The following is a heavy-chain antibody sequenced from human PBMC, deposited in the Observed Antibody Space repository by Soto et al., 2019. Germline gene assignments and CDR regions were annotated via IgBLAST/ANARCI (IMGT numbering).Heavy chain of an antibody. CDR1: GFTVSSSF. D-gene: IGHD2-21*01. J-gene: IGHJ3*01. CDR2: IYRDGKT. CDR3: ARDIPGERELTWGAFDV. V-gene: IGHV3-66*01. Sequence: EVQLVESGGGLVQPGGSLRLSCLASGFTVSSSFMNWVRQAPGKGLEWVSVIYRDGKTFYADSVKGRFTISRDKAKNTPARQMSGLRAGDTAVYCCARDIPGERELTWGAFDVWGQGTMVTVSS.